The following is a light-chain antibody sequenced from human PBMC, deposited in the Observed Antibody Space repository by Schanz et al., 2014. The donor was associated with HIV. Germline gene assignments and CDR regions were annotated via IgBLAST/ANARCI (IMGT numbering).Light chain of an antibody. CDR1: QSVLHSPNNKNY. CDR3: QQYYSSPFT. Sequence: DIVMTQSPDSLAVSLGERATIKCKSSQSVLHSPNNKNYLAWYQQKPGQPPKLLIYWASTRESGVPDRFSGSGSGTDFTLTISSLQAEDVATYYCQQYYSSPFTFGQGTKLEIK. J-gene: IGKJ2*01. V-gene: IGKV4-1*01. CDR2: WAS.